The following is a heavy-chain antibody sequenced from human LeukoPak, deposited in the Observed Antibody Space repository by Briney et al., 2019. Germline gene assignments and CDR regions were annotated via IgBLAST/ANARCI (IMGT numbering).Heavy chain of an antibody. V-gene: IGHV1-2*02. CDR2: INPNSGGT. D-gene: IGHD4-11*01. CDR1: GYTFTGYY. J-gene: IGHJ6*03. Sequence: GASVKVSCKASGYTFTGYYMHWVRQAPGQGLEWMGWINPNSGGTNYAQKFQGRVTMTRDTSISTAYMELSRLRSDDTAVYYCARAATTHYYYYMDVWGKGTTVTVSS. CDR3: ARAATTHYYYYMDV.